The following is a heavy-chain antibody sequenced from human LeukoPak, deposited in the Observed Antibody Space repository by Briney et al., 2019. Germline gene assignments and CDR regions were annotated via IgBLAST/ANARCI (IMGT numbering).Heavy chain of an antibody. CDR3: ARVCGHPLRYFDWLCGRAFDI. D-gene: IGHD3-9*01. CDR2: ISAYNGNT. V-gene: IGHV1-18*01. CDR1: GYTFTSYG. Sequence: ASVKVSCKASGYTFTSYGISWGRQAPGQGLGWRGWISAYNGNTNYAQNLQGRVTMNTDTSTSTAYMELRSLRSDDTAVYYGARVCGHPLRYFDWLCGRAFDIWGQGTMVTVSS. J-gene: IGHJ3*02.